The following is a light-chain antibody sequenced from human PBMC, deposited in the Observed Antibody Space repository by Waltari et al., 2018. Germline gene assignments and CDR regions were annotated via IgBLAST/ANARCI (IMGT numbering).Light chain of an antibody. V-gene: IGLV2-14*03. CDR2: DVN. J-gene: IGLJ3*02. CDR3: SSYTSSSTWV. CDR1: SSDFGRYHY. Sequence: QSALTQPASVSGSPGHSITISCTGTSSDFGRYHYVSWYQQHPGKAPKLMIYDVNKRPSGVSNRFSGSKSGNTASLTISGFQAEDEADYYCSSYTSSSTWVFGGGTKLTVL.